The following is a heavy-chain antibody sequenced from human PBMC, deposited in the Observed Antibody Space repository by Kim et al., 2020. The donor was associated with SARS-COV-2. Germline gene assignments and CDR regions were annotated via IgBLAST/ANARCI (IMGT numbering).Heavy chain of an antibody. Sequence: SETLSLTCAVYGGSFSGYYWSWILQPPGKGLEWIGEINHSGSTNYNPSLKSRVTISVDTSKNQFSLKLSSVTAADTAVYYCARAFYDARDYWGQGTLVTV. D-gene: IGHD5-12*01. CDR1: GGSFSGYY. V-gene: IGHV4-34*01. CDR2: INHSGST. CDR3: ARAFYDARDY. J-gene: IGHJ4*02.